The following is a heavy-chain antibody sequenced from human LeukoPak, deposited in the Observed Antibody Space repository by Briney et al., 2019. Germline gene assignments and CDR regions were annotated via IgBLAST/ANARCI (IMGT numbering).Heavy chain of an antibody. CDR2: ISSNGGST. CDR3: ATPSSGYYGYYFDY. Sequence: GGSLRLSCVASGFTFSSYAMSWVRQAPGKGLEWVSAISSNGGSTYYADSVKGRFPISRDNSKSTLYLQMNSLRAEDTAVYYCATPSSGYYGYYFDYCGQGTLVTVSS. D-gene: IGHD3-22*01. J-gene: IGHJ4*02. CDR1: GFTFSSYA. V-gene: IGHV3-23*01.